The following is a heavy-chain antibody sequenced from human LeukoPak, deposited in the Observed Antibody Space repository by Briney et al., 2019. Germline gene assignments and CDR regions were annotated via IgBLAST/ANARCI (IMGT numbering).Heavy chain of an antibody. J-gene: IGHJ6*02. D-gene: IGHD3-10*01. Sequence: GGSLRLSRAASGFTFSSYGMHWVRQAPGKGLEWVAFIRYDGSNKYYADSVKGRFTISRDNSKNTLYLQMNSLRAEDTAVYYCAKATMVRGVDISYYYYGMDVWGPETTVTVSS. CDR2: IRYDGSNK. CDR3: AKATMVRGVDISYYYYGMDV. V-gene: IGHV3-30*02. CDR1: GFTFSSYG.